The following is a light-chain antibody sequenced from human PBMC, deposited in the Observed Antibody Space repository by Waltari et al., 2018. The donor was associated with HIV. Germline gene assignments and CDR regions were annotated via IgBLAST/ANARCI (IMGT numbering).Light chain of an antibody. V-gene: IGLV3-21*02. CDR1: TIGTKS. CDR2: DDS. CDR3: QVWLSFLDHPGV. J-gene: IGLJ3*02. Sequence: SYVLTQPPSVSVAPGQTARIPCGGDTIGTKSVHWYQQKPGQAPVLVVYDDSDRPSGIPERISGSNSGNTATLTISRVEPGDEADYYCQVWLSFLDHPGVFGGGTKLTVL.